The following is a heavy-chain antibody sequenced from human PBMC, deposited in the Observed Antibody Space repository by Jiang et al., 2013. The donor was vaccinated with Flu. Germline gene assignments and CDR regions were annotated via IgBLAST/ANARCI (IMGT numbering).Heavy chain of an antibody. Sequence: KPTQTLTLTCTFSGFSLSATGVGVGWIRQPPGQPLEWLAVIYWDDDKRYSPSLKSRLTITKDTSKNQVVLTMTNMDPVDTATYYCAYTSGIPLERDYYFYGMDVWGQGTTVTVSS. CDR1: GFSLSATGVG. D-gene: IGHD1-1*01. J-gene: IGHJ6*02. CDR2: IYWDDDK. CDR3: AYTSGIPLERDYYFYGMDV. V-gene: IGHV2-5*02.